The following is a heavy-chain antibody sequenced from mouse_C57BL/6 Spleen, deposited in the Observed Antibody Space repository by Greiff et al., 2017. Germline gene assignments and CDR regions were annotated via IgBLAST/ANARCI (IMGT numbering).Heavy chain of an antibody. CDR3: ARDYDGYFDV. CDR1: GYSITSGYY. V-gene: IGHV3-6*01. D-gene: IGHD2-12*01. CDR2: ISYDGSN. J-gene: IGHJ1*03. Sequence: DVQLVESGPGLVKPSQSLSLTCSVTGYSITSGYYWNWIRQFPGNKLEWMGYISYDGSNNYNPSLKNRISITRDTSKNQFFLKLNSVTTEDTATYYCARDYDGYFDVWGTGTTVTVSS.